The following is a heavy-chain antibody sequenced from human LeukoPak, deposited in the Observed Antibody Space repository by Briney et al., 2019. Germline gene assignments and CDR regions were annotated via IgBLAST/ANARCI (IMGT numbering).Heavy chain of an antibody. CDR1: GFTFSSYE. CDR3: ARRIRGREKVGGATPPAFDI. V-gene: IGHV3-48*03. Sequence: QPGGSLRLSCAASGFTFSSYEINWVRQAPGKGLEWVSYISGSGTTTYYADSVKGRFTISRDNAKNALYLQMNSLRAADTAVYYLARRIRGREKVGGATPPAFDIWGQGTMVTVSS. D-gene: IGHD1-26*01. CDR2: ISGSGTTT. J-gene: IGHJ3*02.